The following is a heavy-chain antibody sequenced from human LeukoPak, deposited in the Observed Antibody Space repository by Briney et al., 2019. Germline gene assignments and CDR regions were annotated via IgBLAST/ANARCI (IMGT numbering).Heavy chain of an antibody. V-gene: IGHV4-34*01. CDR3: ARQAIQELPSLGYYGMDV. D-gene: IGHD1-26*01. Sequence: SETLSLTCAVYGWSFSGYYWSWIRQPPGKGLEWIGEINHSGSTNYNPSLKSRVTISVDTSKKQFSLKLSSVTAADTAVYYCARQAIQELPSLGYYGMDVWGQGTTVTVSS. CDR1: GWSFSGYY. CDR2: INHSGST. J-gene: IGHJ6*02.